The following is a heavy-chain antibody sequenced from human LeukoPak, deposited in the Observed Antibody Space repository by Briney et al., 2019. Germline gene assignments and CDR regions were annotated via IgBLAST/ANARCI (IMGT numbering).Heavy chain of an antibody. J-gene: IGHJ4*02. D-gene: IGHD2/OR15-2a*01. CDR3: ARVFFYSALSADSGTYDY. V-gene: IGHV1-2*02. CDR1: GYTFTGYY. Sequence: ASVKVSCTASGYTFTGYYMHWVRQAPGQGLEWMGWINPNSGGTNYAQKFQGRVTMTRDTSITTAYMELSRLRSDDTAVYYCARVFFYSALSADSGTYDYWGQGTLVTVSS. CDR2: INPNSGGT.